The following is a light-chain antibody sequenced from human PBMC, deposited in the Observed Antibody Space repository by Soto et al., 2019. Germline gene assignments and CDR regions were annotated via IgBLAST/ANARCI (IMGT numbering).Light chain of an antibody. Sequence: DIQMTQSPSSLSASVGDRVTITCRASQSISTYLSWYQQKPGKAPKLLIYAAPSLHSVVPSRFSGIGSGTDFTLTISTLQSEDFTTYYCQQSDSTPFTVEPGTKVDIK. V-gene: IGKV1-39*01. J-gene: IGKJ3*01. CDR1: QSISTY. CDR3: QQSDSTPFT. CDR2: AAP.